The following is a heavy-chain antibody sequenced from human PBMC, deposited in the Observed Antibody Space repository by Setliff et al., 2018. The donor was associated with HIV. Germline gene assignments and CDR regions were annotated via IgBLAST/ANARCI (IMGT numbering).Heavy chain of an antibody. Sequence: SETLSLTCTVSGASIGRRSDCWGWIRQPPGKGLEWIGHIYTSGNTNHNPSLKSRVTISVDTSENQFSLKLSSVTAADTAVYYCARGNSRRLRVHYYYYYMDVWGKGTTVTV. D-gene: IGHD4-17*01. CDR1: GASIGRRSDC. CDR3: ARGNSRRLRVHYYYYYMDV. J-gene: IGHJ6*03. V-gene: IGHV4-61*05. CDR2: IYTSGNT.